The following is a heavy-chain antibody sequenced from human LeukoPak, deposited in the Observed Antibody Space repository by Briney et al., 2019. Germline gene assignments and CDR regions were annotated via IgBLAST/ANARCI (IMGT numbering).Heavy chain of an antibody. CDR2: MNPNSGNT. CDR1: GYTFTSYD. Sequence: ASVKVSCKASGYTFTSYDINWVRQATGQGLEWMGWMNPNSGNTGYAQKFQGRVTMTRNTSISTAYMELSSLRSEDTAVYYCARVDSSSWYGYYYYYKDVWGKGTTVTVSS. J-gene: IGHJ6*03. V-gene: IGHV1-8*01. D-gene: IGHD6-13*01. CDR3: ARVDSSSWYGYYYYYKDV.